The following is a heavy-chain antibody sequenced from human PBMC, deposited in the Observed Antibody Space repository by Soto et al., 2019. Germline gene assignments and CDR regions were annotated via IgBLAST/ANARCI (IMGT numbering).Heavy chain of an antibody. V-gene: IGHV3-53*01. CDR3: VQPTGWPGFDF. D-gene: IGHD6-19*01. CDR1: GFAVSSKY. CDR2: IYGGGTT. Sequence: EVQLVESGGGLIQPGGSLRLSCAASGFAVSSKYMTWVRQAPGKGLEWVSVIYGGGTTYYADSVKGRFTISRDTSKNTLYLQMTRLRAEDTAVYYCVQPTGWPGFDFWGQGTLVTVSS. J-gene: IGHJ4*02.